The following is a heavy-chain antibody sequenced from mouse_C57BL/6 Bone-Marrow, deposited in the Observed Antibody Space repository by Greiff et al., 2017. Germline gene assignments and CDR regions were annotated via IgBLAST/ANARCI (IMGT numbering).Heavy chain of an antibody. CDR3: ARLVVPNY. J-gene: IGHJ2*01. V-gene: IGHV1-69*01. D-gene: IGHD1-1*01. Sequence: QVQLQQPGAELVMPGASVKLSCKASGYTFTSYWMHWVKQRPGQGLEWIGEIDPSDSYTNYNQKFKGKSTLTVDKSSSTAYMQLSSLTSEDSAVYYCARLVVPNYWGQGTTLTVSS. CDR2: IDPSDSYT. CDR1: GYTFTSYW.